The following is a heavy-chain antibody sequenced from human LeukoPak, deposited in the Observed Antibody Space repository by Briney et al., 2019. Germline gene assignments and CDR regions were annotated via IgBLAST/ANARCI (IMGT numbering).Heavy chain of an antibody. V-gene: IGHV4-34*12. CDR2: IIPGGSA. J-gene: IGHJ3*02. CDR1: GGSFRGYY. CDR3: ARHLTGQRAFDI. Sequence: SETQSLACAVYGGSFRGYYWSWIRQPPGKGLEWIGEIIPGGSASYIPSLKSRVTMSVDTSKNQFSLKLNFVTAADTAVYYCARHLTGQRAFDIWGQGTLVTVSS.